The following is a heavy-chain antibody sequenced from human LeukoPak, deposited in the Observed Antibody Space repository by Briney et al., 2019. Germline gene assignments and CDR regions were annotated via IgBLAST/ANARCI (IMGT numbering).Heavy chain of an antibody. V-gene: IGHV3-33*06. Sequence: GGSLRLSCAASGFTFSSYGMHWVRQAPGKGLEWVAVIWYDGSNKYYADSVKGRFTISRDNSKNTLYLQMNSLRGEDTALYYCAKDLAGCSDSWGQGTLVTVSS. J-gene: IGHJ4*02. CDR2: IWYDGSNK. CDR1: GFTFSSYG. D-gene: IGHD2-8*01. CDR3: AKDLAGCSDS.